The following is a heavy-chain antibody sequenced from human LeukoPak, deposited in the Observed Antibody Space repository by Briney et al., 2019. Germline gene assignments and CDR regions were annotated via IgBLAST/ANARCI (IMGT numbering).Heavy chain of an antibody. V-gene: IGHV1-69*13. Sequence: GASVNVSCKASGGTFSSYAISWVRRAPGQGLEWMGGIIPIFGTANYAQKFQGRVTITADESTSTAYMELSSLRSEDTAVYYCAREGNGDYGAFDIWGQGTMVTVSS. D-gene: IGHD4-17*01. CDR3: AREGNGDYGAFDI. CDR2: IIPIFGTA. CDR1: GGTFSSYA. J-gene: IGHJ3*02.